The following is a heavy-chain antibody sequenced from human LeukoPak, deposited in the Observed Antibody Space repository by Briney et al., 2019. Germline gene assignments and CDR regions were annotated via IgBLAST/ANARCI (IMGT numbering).Heavy chain of an antibody. V-gene: IGHV3-23*01. CDR2: ISGGGGGT. D-gene: IGHD3-9*01. CDR3: AKFNEILTGYFDY. CDR1: GFTFRSYA. Sequence: GRSLRLSCAASGFTFRSYAMGWVSQSPGKGMEWVSSISGGGGGTYYAEFVKGRFTISRDNSKNTLCLQMNSLRAEDTAVYYCAKFNEILTGYFDYWGQGTLVTVSS. J-gene: IGHJ4*02.